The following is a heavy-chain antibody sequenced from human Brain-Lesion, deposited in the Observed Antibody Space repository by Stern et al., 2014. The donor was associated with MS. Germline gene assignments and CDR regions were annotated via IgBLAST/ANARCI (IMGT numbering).Heavy chain of an antibody. J-gene: IGHJ5*01. CDR3: ARGERWFDS. Sequence: VQLVESGGGLVQPGGSLRLSCAASGFTFSNYWMHWVRQAPGKGLVWVSRVNNDGRRRSYADSVKGRFTMSRDNAKNTLYLQMNSLRVEDTAIYYCARGERWFDSWGQGTLVTVSS. CDR1: GFTFSNYW. V-gene: IGHV3-74*02. CDR2: VNNDGRRR. D-gene: IGHD3-10*01.